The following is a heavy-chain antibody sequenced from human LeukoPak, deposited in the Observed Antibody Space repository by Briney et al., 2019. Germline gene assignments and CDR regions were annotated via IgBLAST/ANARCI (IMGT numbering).Heavy chain of an antibody. V-gene: IGHV4-31*03. CDR1: GGSISSGGYY. CDR3: AREEDYYDSSGYYDY. J-gene: IGHJ4*02. CDR2: IYYSGST. D-gene: IGHD3-22*01. Sequence: PSQTLSLTCTVSGGSISSGGYYWSWIRQHPGKGLEWIGYIYYSGSTYYNPSLKSRVTISVDTPKNQFSLKLSSVTAADTAVYYCAREEDYYDSSGYYDYWGQGTLVTVSS.